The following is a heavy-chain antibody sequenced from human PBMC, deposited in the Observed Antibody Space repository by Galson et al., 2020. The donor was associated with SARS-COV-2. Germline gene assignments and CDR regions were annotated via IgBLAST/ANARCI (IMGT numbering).Heavy chain of an antibody. J-gene: IGHJ5*02. Sequence: TGGSLRLSCAASGFTFSSYGMHWVRQAPGKGLEWVAVIWYDGSNKYYADSVKGRFTISRDNSKNTLYLQMNSLRAEDTAVYYCARGGVAMEITIFVVVPNNWFDPWGQGTLVTVS. CDR1: GFTFSSYG. CDR3: ARGGVAMEITIFVVVPNNWFDP. V-gene: IGHV3-33*01. D-gene: IGHD3-3*01. CDR2: IWYDGSNK.